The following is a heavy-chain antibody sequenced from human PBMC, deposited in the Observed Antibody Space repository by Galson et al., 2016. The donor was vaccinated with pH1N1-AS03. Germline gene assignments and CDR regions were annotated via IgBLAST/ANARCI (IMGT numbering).Heavy chain of an antibody. V-gene: IGHV1-69*06. J-gene: IGHJ4*02. CDR2: VIPIFGTT. CDR3: ARVVVEWLVNQEVHGFDS. CDR1: GGTFSSYA. D-gene: IGHD6-19*01. Sequence: SVKVSCKASGGTFSSYAFSWVRQAPGQGLEWMGGVIPIFGTTNYAQKFQGRVTITADKSTNTAYMELRSLRSDDTAVYYCARVVVEWLVNQEVHGFDSWGQGTLVTVSS.